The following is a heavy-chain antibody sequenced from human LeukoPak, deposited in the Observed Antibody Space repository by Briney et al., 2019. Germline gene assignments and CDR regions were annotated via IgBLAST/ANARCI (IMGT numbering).Heavy chain of an antibody. CDR1: GGSIRSSSFS. CDR3: ARRTIVATIDY. V-gene: IGHV4-39*01. D-gene: IGHD5-12*01. Sequence: SETLSLTCTVSGGSIRSSSFSWAWIRQPPGKGLEWIGSIYYSGSTFYNPSLKSRVTISADTSKNQFSLKLSSVTAADTAVYYCARRTIVATIDYWGQGTLVTVSS. CDR2: IYYSGST. J-gene: IGHJ4*02.